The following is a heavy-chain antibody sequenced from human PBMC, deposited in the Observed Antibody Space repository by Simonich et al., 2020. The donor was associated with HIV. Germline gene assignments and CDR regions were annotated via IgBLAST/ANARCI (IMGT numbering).Heavy chain of an antibody. CDR3: SRGFYQRLYYFDY. Sequence: WGGFGSSTSGPDGTWSSQRPERGGEVCGKINHSGSTNFNPSIKRRVTITVDTAKNQFSLKLSSVTAADTAVYDCSRGFYQRLYYFDYWGQGTLVTVSS. D-gene: IGHD2-2*01. J-gene: IGHJ4*02. V-gene: IGHV4-34*01. CDR2: INHSGST. CDR1: GSSTSGPD.